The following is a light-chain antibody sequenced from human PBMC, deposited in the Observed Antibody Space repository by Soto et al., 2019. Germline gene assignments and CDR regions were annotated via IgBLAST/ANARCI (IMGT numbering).Light chain of an antibody. CDR1: QSVTSNY. CDR3: QQYVTSPYT. Sequence: VLTQSPGTLSLSPGEGATLSCRASQSVTSNYLAWYQQKPGQAPGLLMYGASSRATGIPDRFSGSGSGTDFTLTISRLEPEDFAVYYCQQYVTSPYTFGQGTKLEIK. J-gene: IGKJ2*01. CDR2: GAS. V-gene: IGKV3-20*01.